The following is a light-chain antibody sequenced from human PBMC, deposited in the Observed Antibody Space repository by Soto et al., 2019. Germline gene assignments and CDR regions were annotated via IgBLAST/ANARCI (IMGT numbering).Light chain of an antibody. CDR1: SSDVVSYNY. J-gene: IGLJ1*01. CDR3: SSYTSSSTL. CDR2: EVS. Sequence: QYDLTRPRSIVGSRGQSITISCTSPSSDVVSYNYVSWYQQHPGKAPKLMIYEVSDRPSGISSRFSGSKSGNTASLTISGLQTEDEADYYCSSYTSSSTLFGTGTKVTV. V-gene: IGLV2-14*01.